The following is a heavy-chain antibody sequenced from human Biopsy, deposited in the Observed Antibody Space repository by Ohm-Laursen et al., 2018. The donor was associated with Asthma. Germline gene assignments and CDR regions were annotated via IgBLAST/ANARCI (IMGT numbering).Heavy chain of an antibody. J-gene: IGHJ4*02. V-gene: IGHV3-53*01. CDR2: IYSGGTS. Sequence: SLRLSCAAPGFTVSRDHMFWVRPAPGKGLEWVSVIYSGGTSDTADSVRGRFTISRDFYKNTLYLQMDSLRAEDTAVYYCARDFGNRYSETHLEYWGQGTLVTVSS. CDR3: ARDFGNRYSETHLEY. D-gene: IGHD3-10*01. CDR1: GFTVSRDH.